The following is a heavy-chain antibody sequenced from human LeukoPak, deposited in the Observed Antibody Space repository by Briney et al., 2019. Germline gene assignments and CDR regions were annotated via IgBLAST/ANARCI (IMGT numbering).Heavy chain of an antibody. CDR2: INPSGGST. CDR3: ARGLGGSSWFRAPFDY. CDR1: GYTFTSYY. Sequence: ASVKVSCKASGYTFTSYYMHWVRQAPGQGLEWMGIINPSGGSTSYAQKFQGRVTMTRDMSTSTVYMELSSLRSEDTAVYYCARGLGGSSWFRAPFDYWGQGTLVTVSS. V-gene: IGHV1-46*01. J-gene: IGHJ4*02. D-gene: IGHD6-13*01.